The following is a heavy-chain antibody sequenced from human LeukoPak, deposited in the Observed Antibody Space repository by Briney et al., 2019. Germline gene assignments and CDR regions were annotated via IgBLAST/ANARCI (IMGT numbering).Heavy chain of an antibody. V-gene: IGHV3-49*04. CDR3: TRFGYTSGWFLFDF. CDR2: IRSKAHGGTT. J-gene: IGHJ4*02. D-gene: IGHD6-19*01. Sequence: QPGRSLRLSCTASGFTFGDYGVNWVRQAPGKGLEWVSFIRSKAHGGTTEYAASVKGRFTISRDDSKSSAYLQMNSLKTEDTAVYYCTRFGYTSGWFLFDFWGQRTLVTVSS. CDR1: GFTFGDYG.